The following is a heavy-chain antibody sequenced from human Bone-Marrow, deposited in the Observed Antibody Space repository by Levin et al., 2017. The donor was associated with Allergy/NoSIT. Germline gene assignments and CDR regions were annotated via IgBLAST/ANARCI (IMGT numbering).Heavy chain of an antibody. J-gene: IGHJ4*02. CDR3: ARCQGSSHYVCDY. CDR1: CFSIPLFIFY. Sequence: LSLPFPFSCFSIPLFIFYWSWIRNHPFPFLSFLFSFSPRGSAYYNPSLKSRVTISVDTSKNQLSLKLSSVTAADTAVYYCARCQGSSHYVCDYWGQGTLVTVSS. CDR2: FSPRGSA. D-gene: IGHD6-13*01. V-gene: IGHV4-31*03.